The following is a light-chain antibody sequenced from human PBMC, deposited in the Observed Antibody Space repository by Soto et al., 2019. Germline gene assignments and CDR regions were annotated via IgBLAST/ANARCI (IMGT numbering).Light chain of an antibody. CDR1: SSDVGNYNL. V-gene: IGLV2-23*02. J-gene: IGLJ1*01. CDR2: EVT. Sequence: QSVLTQPASVSGSPGQSITISCTGTSSDVGNYNLVSWYQQHPGKAPKLMIYEVTKRPSGISNRFSGSKSGNTASLTISGLQAEDEADYYCCSYSGRSTLVFGTGTKVTVL. CDR3: CSYSGRSTLV.